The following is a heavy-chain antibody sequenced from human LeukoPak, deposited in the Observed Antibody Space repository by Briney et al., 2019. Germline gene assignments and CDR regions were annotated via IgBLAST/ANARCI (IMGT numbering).Heavy chain of an antibody. CDR1: GFTFSSYG. V-gene: IGHV3-33*01. D-gene: IGHD3-3*01. CDR2: IWYGGSNK. J-gene: IGHJ4*02. CDR3: ARDYDFWSGYSPAYYFDY. Sequence: GGSLRLSCAASGFTFSSYGMHWVRQAPGKGLEWVAVIWYGGSNKYYADSVKGRFTISRDNSKNTLYLQMNSLRAEDTAVYYCARDYDFWSGYSPAYYFDYWGQGTLVTVSS.